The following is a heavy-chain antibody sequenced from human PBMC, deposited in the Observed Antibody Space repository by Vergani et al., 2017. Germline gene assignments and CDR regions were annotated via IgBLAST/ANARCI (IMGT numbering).Heavy chain of an antibody. CDR1: GFTFSSYS. Sequence: EVQLVESGGGLVQPGRSLRLSCAASGFTFSSYSMNWVRQAPGKGLEWVSYISSSSSTIYYADSVKGRFTISRDNAKNSLYLQMNSLRAEDTAVYYCARYFFPDIVVVPAASSDVWGQGTTVTVSS. CDR3: ARYFFPDIVVVPAASSDV. CDR2: ISSSSSTI. V-gene: IGHV3-48*01. J-gene: IGHJ6*02. D-gene: IGHD2-2*01.